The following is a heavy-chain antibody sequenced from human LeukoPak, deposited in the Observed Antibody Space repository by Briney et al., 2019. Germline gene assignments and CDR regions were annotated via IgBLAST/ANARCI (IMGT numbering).Heavy chain of an antibody. CDR1: GFTFSSYA. CDR3: ARGGRKATYSDY. J-gene: IGHJ4*02. Sequence: GGSLRLSCAASGFTFSSYAMHWVRQAPGKGLEWVAVISYDGSNKYYADSVKGRFTISRDNSKNTLYLQMNSLRAEDTAVYYCARGGRKATYSDYWGQGTLVTVSS. CDR2: ISYDGSNK. V-gene: IGHV3-30-3*01. D-gene: IGHD1-1*01.